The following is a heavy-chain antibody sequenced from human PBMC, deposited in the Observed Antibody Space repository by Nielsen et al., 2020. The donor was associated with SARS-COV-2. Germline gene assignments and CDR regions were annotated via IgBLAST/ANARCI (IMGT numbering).Heavy chain of an antibody. CDR3: ARPRGYCSGGSCYRSRKNNWYFEL. V-gene: IGHV4-39*07. J-gene: IGHJ2*01. D-gene: IGHD2-15*01. Sequence: SETLSLTCTVSGGSISSSSYYWSWIRQPPGKGLEWIGEINHSGSTNYNPSLKSRVTISVDTSKNQFSLKLSSVTAADTAVYYCARPRGYCSGGSCYRSRKNNWYFELWGRGTLVTVSS. CDR1: GGSISSSSYY. CDR2: INHSGST.